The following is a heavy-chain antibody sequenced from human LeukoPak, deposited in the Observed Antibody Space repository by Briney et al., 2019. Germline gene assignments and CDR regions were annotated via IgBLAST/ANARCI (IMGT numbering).Heavy chain of an antibody. V-gene: IGHV4-30-4*01. J-gene: IGHJ4*02. CDR3: ARGRWVRGVAVDY. CDR2: IYYSGST. CDR1: GGSISSGDYY. Sequence: SETLSLTCTVSGGSISSGDYYWSWIRQPPGKGLEWTGYIYYSGSTYYNPSLKSRVTISVDTSKNQFSLKLSSVTAADTAVYYCARGRWVRGVAVDYWGQGTLVTVSS. D-gene: IGHD3-10*01.